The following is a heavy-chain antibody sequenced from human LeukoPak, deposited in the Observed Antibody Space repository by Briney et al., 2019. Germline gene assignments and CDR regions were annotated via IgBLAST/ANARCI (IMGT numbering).Heavy chain of an antibody. D-gene: IGHD1-26*01. CDR3: ARLIRATNGMDV. J-gene: IGHJ6*02. V-gene: IGHV4-30-2*01. CDR1: GGSISSGGYS. CDR2: IYHSGSP. Sequence: SETLSLTCAVSGGSISSGGYSWSWIRQPPGKGLEWIGYIYHSGSPYYNPSLKNRVTISVDRSKNQFSLKLSSVTAADTAVHYCARLIRATNGMDVWGQGTTVTVSS.